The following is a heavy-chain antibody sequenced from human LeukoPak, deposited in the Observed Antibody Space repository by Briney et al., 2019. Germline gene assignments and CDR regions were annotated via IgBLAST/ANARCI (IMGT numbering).Heavy chain of an antibody. J-gene: IGHJ4*02. CDR1: GGSISSGGYY. Sequence: SETLSLTCTVSGGSISSGGYYWSWIRQPPGKGLEWIGYIYHSGSTYYNPSLKSRVTISVDRSKNQFSLKLSSVTAADTAVYYCARATFNYYDSSGYSYYFDYWGQGTLVTVSS. V-gene: IGHV4-30-2*01. CDR3: ARATFNYYDSSGYSYYFDY. CDR2: IYHSGST. D-gene: IGHD3-22*01.